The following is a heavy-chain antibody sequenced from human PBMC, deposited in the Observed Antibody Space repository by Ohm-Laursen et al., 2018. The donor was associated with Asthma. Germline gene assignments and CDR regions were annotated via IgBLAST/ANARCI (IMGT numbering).Heavy chain of an antibody. V-gene: IGHV3-23*01. CDR2: ISGSGGST. CDR1: GFTFSSYA. CDR3: AKDSSEVVAADEY. D-gene: IGHD2-15*01. J-gene: IGHJ4*02. Sequence: SLRLSCTASGFTFSSYAMSWVRQAPGKGLEWVSAISGSGGSTYYADSVKGRFTISRDNSKNTLYLQMNSLRAEDTAVYYCAKDSSEVVAADEYWGQGTLVTVSS.